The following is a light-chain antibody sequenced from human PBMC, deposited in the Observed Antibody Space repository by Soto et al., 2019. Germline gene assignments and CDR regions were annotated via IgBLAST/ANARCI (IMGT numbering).Light chain of an antibody. CDR3: SSYASSSTRVV. Sequence: QSALTQPASVSGSPGQSITISCTGTSSDVGDYNYVSWYQHHPGKAPKLMIYDVSNRPSGVSNRFSGSKSDNTASLTISGLQGEDEADYYCSSYASSSTRVVFGGGTKLTVL. J-gene: IGLJ2*01. V-gene: IGLV2-14*03. CDR2: DVS. CDR1: SSDVGDYNY.